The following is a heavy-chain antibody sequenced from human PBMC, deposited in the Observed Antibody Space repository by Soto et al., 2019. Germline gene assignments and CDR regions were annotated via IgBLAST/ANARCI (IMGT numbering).Heavy chain of an antibody. J-gene: IGHJ6*02. CDR2: INYSGTT. Sequence: QVQLQESGPGLVKPSQTLSLTCTVSGGSISSGGHYWSWIRQHPGKGLEWIGSINYSGTTYYNPSLKSRLTISVDTSKNQFYLKLNSVIAADTAVYYCARHARDDDGLDGWGQGTTVTVSS. V-gene: IGHV4-31*03. CDR1: GGSISSGGHY. D-gene: IGHD2-8*01. CDR3: ARHARDDDGLDG.